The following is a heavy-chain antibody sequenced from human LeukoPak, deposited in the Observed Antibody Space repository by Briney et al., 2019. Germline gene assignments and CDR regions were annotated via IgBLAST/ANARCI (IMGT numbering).Heavy chain of an antibody. V-gene: IGHV3-7*01. D-gene: IGHD6-13*01. J-gene: IGHJ4*02. CDR2: IKQDGSEK. CDR1: GFTFSSYW. Sequence: GESLRLSCAASGFTFSSYWMSWVRQAPGKGLEWVANIKQDGSEKYYMDSVKGRFTISRDNAKNSLYLQMNSLRAEDTAVYYCARVYSSSWYRPFDYWGQGTLVTVSS. CDR3: ARVYSSSWYRPFDY.